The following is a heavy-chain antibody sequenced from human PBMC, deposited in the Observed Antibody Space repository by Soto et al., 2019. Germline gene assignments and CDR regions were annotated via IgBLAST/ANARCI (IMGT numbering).Heavy chain of an antibody. CDR2: ISDGGDLI. CDR1: GFPFSNHA. V-gene: IGHV3-23*01. CDR3: AKRQGTVLAAKNFDF. D-gene: IGHD2-15*01. Sequence: EVQLLESGGGLVQPGGSLRVSCAASGFPFSNHAMSWVRQAPGKGLEWVSGISDGGDLIYYADSVKGRFSMSRDNSENMLYLQMTNLRAEDTAIYFCAKRQGTVLAAKNFDFWGQGTLVTVSS. J-gene: IGHJ4*02.